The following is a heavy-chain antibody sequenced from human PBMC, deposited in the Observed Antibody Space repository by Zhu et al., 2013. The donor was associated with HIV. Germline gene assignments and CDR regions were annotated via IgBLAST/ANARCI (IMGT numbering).Heavy chain of an antibody. D-gene: IGHD3-10*01. Sequence: QVQLVQSGAEVKKPGASVKVSCKASGYTFTSYGISWVRQAPGQGLEWMGWISAYNGNTNYAQKLQGRVTMTTDTSTSTAYMELRSLRSDDTAVYYCARFVPTSRTPKYGSGLPWFDPWGQGTLVTVSS. J-gene: IGHJ5*02. V-gene: IGHV1-18*01. CDR2: ISAYNGNT. CDR3: ARFVPTSRTPKYGSGLPWFDP. CDR1: GYTFTSYG.